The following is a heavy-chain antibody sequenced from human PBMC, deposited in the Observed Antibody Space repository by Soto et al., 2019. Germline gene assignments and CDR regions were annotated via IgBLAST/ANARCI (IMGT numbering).Heavy chain of an antibody. CDR2: IYYSGST. Sequence: SETLSLTCTVSGGSISSSSYYWGWIRQPPGKGLEWIGSIYYSGSTYYNPSLKSRVTISVDTSKNQFSLKLSSVTAADTAVYYCARHGPRYCSGGSCYPNWIDPWGQGTLVTVSS. J-gene: IGHJ5*02. CDR3: ARHGPRYCSGGSCYPNWIDP. D-gene: IGHD2-15*01. CDR1: GGSISSSSYY. V-gene: IGHV4-39*01.